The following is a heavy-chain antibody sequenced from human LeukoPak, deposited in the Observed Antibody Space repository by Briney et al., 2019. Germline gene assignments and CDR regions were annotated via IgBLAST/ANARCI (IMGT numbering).Heavy chain of an antibody. J-gene: IGHJ4*02. V-gene: IGHV3-23*01. CDR3: AKENPSTTAFDF. CDR1: GFTFSTSS. CDR2: INYNGGST. D-gene: IGHD1-1*01. Sequence: PGGSLRLSCAASGFTFSTSSMTWVRQAPGEGLEWVSIINYNGGSTYYSDSVKGRSTISRDNSKNTMYLQLNSLRTEDTAIYYCAKENPSTTAFDFWGQGTLLTVSS.